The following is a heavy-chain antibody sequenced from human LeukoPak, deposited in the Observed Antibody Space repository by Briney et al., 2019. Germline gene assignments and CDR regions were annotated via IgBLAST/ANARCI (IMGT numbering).Heavy chain of an antibody. J-gene: IGHJ4*02. D-gene: IGHD4-17*01. CDR2: ISSSSSYI. Sequence: GGSLRLSYAASGFTFSSYSMNWVRQAPGKGLEWVSSISSSSSYIYYADSVKGRFTISRDNAKNSLYLQMNSLRAEDTAVYYCARGPLYGDYPHYWGQGTLVTVSS. CDR1: GFTFSSYS. V-gene: IGHV3-21*01. CDR3: ARGPLYGDYPHY.